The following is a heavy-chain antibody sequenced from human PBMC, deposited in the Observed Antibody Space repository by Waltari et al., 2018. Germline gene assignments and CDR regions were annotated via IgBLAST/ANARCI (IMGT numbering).Heavy chain of an antibody. D-gene: IGHD3-10*01. CDR2: IYHRGST. J-gene: IGHJ4*02. V-gene: IGHV4-30-2*01. CDR3: ARASGSYYKFDY. Sequence: QLQLQESGSGLVKPSQTLSLTCAVSGGSISSGGYSWSWIRQPPGKGLEWIGYIYHRGSTYYTPSLKSRVTISVDRSKSQFSLKLSSVTAADTAVYYCARASGSYYKFDYWGQGTLVTVSS. CDR1: GGSISSGGYS.